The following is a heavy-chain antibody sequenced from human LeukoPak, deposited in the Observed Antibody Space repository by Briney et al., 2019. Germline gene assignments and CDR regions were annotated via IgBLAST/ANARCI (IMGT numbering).Heavy chain of an antibody. D-gene: IGHD6-19*01. CDR1: GYTFTSYY. J-gene: IGHJ5*02. V-gene: IGHV1-46*03. CDR2: INPSDGST. CDR3: ASGWYDDWFDP. Sequence: ASVKVSCKASGYTFTSYYIHLVRQAPGQGFEWMAIINPSDGSTTNSQKFQGRVTVTRDTSASTAYMELSSLRSEDMAVYYCASGWYDDWFDPWGQGTLVTVSS.